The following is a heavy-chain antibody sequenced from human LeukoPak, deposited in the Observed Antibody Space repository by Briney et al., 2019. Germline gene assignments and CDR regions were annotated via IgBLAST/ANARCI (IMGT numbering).Heavy chain of an antibody. CDR1: GGSISSSSYY. CDR2: IYYSGST. Sequence: SETLSLTCTVSGGSISSSSYYWGWIRQPPGKGLEWIGRIYYSGSTSYNPSLKSRVTIPVDTSKNQFSLKLSSVTAADTAVYYCARDPVGDSSGYYSEVSWFDPWGQGALVTVSS. V-gene: IGHV4-39*07. J-gene: IGHJ5*02. CDR3: ARDPVGDSSGYYSEVSWFDP. D-gene: IGHD3-22*01.